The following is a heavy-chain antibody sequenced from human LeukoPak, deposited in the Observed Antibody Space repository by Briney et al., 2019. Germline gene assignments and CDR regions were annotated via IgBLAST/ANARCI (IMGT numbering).Heavy chain of an antibody. CDR3: VRDGGVSGYDLLDY. CDR1: GFTFSNYW. J-gene: IGHJ4*02. D-gene: IGHD5-12*01. CDR2: INQDGSEE. Sequence: GGPLRLSCAASGFTFSNYWMTWVRQAPGKGLEWVAHINQDGSEEHYMDSAKARFTISRDNAKNSLSLQMNSLRAEDTAVYYCVRDGGVSGYDLLDYWGQGTLVTVSS. V-gene: IGHV3-7*01.